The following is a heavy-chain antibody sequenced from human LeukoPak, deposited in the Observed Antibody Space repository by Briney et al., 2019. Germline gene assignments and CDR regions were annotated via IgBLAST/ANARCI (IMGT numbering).Heavy chain of an antibody. D-gene: IGHD3-3*01. V-gene: IGHV4-34*01. Sequence: SETLSLTCAVYGGSFSGYYWSWIRQPPGKGLEWIGEISHSGSTNYNPSLKSRVTTSVDTSKNQFSLKLSSVTAADTAVYYCARGGFLRFLEWLPSGFDPWGQGTLVTVSS. CDR2: ISHSGST. CDR3: ARGGFLRFLEWLPSGFDP. J-gene: IGHJ5*02. CDR1: GGSFSGYY.